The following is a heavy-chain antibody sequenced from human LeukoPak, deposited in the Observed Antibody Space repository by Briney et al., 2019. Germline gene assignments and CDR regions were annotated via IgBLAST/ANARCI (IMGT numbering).Heavy chain of an antibody. J-gene: IGHJ4*02. CDR1: GFTFSSYE. V-gene: IGHV3-48*03. Sequence: PGGSLRLSCAASGFTFSSYEMNWVRQAPGKGLEWVSYISSSGSTIYYADSVKGRFTISRDNAKNSLYLQMNSLRAEDTAVYYCARETWGVSFDYWAQGTLVTVSS. CDR2: ISSSGSTI. CDR3: ARETWGVSFDY. D-gene: IGHD3-16*01.